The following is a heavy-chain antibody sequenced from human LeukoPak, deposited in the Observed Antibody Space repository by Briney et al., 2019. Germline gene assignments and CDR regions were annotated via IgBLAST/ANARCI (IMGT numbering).Heavy chain of an antibody. Sequence: PSETLSLTCAVYGGSFSGYYWSWIRQPPGEGLEWIGEINHSGSTNYNPSLKSRVTISVDTSKNQFSLKLSSVTAADTAVYYCSCMPGTNYHYYGMDVWGQGTTVTVSS. CDR3: SCMPGTNYHYYGMDV. CDR1: GGSFSGYY. D-gene: IGHD1-7*01. J-gene: IGHJ6*02. V-gene: IGHV4-34*01. CDR2: INHSGST.